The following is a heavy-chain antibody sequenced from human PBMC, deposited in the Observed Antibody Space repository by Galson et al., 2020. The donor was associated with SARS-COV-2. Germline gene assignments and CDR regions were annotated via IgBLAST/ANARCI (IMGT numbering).Heavy chain of an antibody. CDR3: AKDITGGGFGELLVGSTPDY. J-gene: IGHJ4*02. CDR1: GFTFDDYA. Sequence: SLKISCAASGFTFDDYAMHWVRQAPGKGLEWVSGISWNSGSIGYADSVKGRFTISRDNAKNSLYLQMNSLRAEDTALYYCAKDITGGGFGELLVGSTPDYWGQGTLVTVSS. V-gene: IGHV3-9*01. CDR2: ISWNSGSI. D-gene: IGHD3-10*01.